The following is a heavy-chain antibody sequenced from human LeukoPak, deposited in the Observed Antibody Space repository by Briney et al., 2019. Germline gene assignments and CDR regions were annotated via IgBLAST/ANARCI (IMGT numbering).Heavy chain of an antibody. V-gene: IGHV3-48*01. D-gene: IGHD6-13*01. CDR1: GFTFSSYW. CDR2: ISSSGSTI. J-gene: IGHJ4*02. CDR3: ARNTPTYSTPEF. Sequence: GGSLRLSCAASGFTFSSYWMSWVRQAPGKGLEWVSYISSSGSTIYYADSVKGRFTISRDNAKNSLYLQMNSLRAEDTAMYYCARNTPTYSTPEFWGQGTLVTVSS.